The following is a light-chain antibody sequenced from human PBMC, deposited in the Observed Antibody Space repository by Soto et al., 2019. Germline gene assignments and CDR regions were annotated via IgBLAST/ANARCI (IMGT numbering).Light chain of an antibody. CDR2: DSS. Sequence: DIQMTQSPSTLSASVGDRVTITCRASQSITSWLAWYQQQPGKAPKLLIYDSSSLKSGVPSRFSVSGSGTECTLPISCLQPEDFATYYCQHRNSYFGGGTKVEIK. CDR1: QSITSW. J-gene: IGKJ4*01. CDR3: QHRNSY. V-gene: IGKV1-5*01.